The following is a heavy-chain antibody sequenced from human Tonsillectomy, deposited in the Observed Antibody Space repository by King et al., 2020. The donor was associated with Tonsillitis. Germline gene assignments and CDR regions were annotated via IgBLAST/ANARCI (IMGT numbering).Heavy chain of an antibody. Sequence: VQLVESGGGLVQPGGSLRLSCAASGFTFSSYNMIWVRQAPGKGLEWISYISSSGSAMFHADSVKGRFTISRDNAKSSLYLQLNSLRAEDTAVYYCARKEETYTNWFDPWGQGTLVTVSS. CDR2: ISSSGSAM. V-gene: IGHV3-48*03. J-gene: IGHJ5*02. CDR1: GFTFSSYN. CDR3: ARKEETYTNWFDP. D-gene: IGHD4-11*01.